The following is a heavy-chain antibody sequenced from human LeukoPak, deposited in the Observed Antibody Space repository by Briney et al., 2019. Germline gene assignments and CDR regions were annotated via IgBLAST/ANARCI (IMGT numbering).Heavy chain of an antibody. D-gene: IGHD2-2*01. CDR2: IYYSGST. J-gene: IGHJ4*02. Sequence: SETLSLTCTVSGGSISSGGYYWSWIRQPPGKGLEWIGYIYYSGSTNYNPSLKSRVTISVDTSKNQFSLKLSSVTAADTAVYYCAREASTSCYDYWGQGTLVTVSS. V-gene: IGHV4-61*08. CDR3: AREASTSCYDY. CDR1: GGSISSGGYY.